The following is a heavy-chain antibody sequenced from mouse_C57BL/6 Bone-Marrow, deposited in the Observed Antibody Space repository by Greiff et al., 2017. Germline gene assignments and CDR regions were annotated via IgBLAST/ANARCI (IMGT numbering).Heavy chain of an antibody. J-gene: IGHJ4*01. D-gene: IGHD2-10*01. CDR2: IDPSDSYT. Sequence: QVQLQQPGAELVMPGASVKVSCKASGYTFTSYWMHWVKQRPGQGLEWIGEIDPSDSYTNYNQKFKGKSTLTVDKSSSTAYMQLSSLTSEDSAVYYCARGLLSMDYWGQGTSVTVSS. V-gene: IGHV1-69*01. CDR3: ARGLLSMDY. CDR1: GYTFTSYW.